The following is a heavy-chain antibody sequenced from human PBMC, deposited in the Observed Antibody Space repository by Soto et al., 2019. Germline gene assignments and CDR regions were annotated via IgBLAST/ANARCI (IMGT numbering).Heavy chain of an antibody. CDR1: GFTFSSYG. Sequence: GGSLRLSCAASGFTFSSYGMHWVRQAPGKGLEWVAVIWYDGSNKYYADSVKGRFTISRDNSKNTLYLQMNSLRAEDTAVYYCARDQGYCSSTSCPFDYWGQGTLVTVSS. V-gene: IGHV3-33*01. J-gene: IGHJ4*02. D-gene: IGHD2-2*01. CDR3: ARDQGYCSSTSCPFDY. CDR2: IWYDGSNK.